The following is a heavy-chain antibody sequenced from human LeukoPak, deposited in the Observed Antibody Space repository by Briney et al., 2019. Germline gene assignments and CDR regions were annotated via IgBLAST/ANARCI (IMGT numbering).Heavy chain of an antibody. CDR2: IYYSGST. D-gene: IGHD3-16*02. CDR1: GGSISSSSYY. CDR3: ARGGYDYVWGSYRYTGGYFDY. V-gene: IGHV4-39*07. J-gene: IGHJ4*02. Sequence: KSSETLSLTCTVSGGSISSSSYYWGWIRQPPGKGLEWIGSIYYSGSTYYNPSLKSRVTISVDTSKNQFSLKLSSVTAADTAVYYCARGGYDYVWGSYRYTGGYFDYWGQGTLVTVSS.